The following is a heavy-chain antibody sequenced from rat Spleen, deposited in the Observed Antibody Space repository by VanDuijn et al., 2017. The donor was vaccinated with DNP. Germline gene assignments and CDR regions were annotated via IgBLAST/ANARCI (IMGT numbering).Heavy chain of an antibody. CDR2: ITYDGDNT. Sequence: EVQLVESGGGLVQPGRSMKLSCAASGFTFSNYGMAWVRQAPKKGLEWVAYITYDGDNTYYSDSVRGRFSLSRDNAKSTLYLQVNSPRSEDTATYYCTSNPHIRTAAPFDYWGQGVMVTVSS. D-gene: IGHD3-8*01. V-gene: IGHV5-22*01. CDR1: GFTFSNYG. CDR3: TSNPHIRTAAPFDY. J-gene: IGHJ2*01.